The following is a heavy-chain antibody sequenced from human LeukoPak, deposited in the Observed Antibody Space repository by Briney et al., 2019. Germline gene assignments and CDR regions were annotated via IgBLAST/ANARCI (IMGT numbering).Heavy chain of an antibody. CDR2: ISWNSGSI. Sequence: GGSLRLSCAASGFTFDDYAMHWVRQAPGKGLEWVSGISWNSGSIGYADSVKGRFTISRDNSKNTLYLQMNSLRAEDTAVYYCAKIPPYCSGGSCLHVFDYWGQGTLVTVSS. V-gene: IGHV3-9*01. J-gene: IGHJ4*02. CDR3: AKIPPYCSGGSCLHVFDY. CDR1: GFTFDDYA. D-gene: IGHD2-15*01.